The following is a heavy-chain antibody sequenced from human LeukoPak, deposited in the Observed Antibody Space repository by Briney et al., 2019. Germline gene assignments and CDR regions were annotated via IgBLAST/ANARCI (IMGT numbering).Heavy chain of an antibody. J-gene: IGHJ3*02. CDR2: IRYDGKNTK. Sequence: PGGSLRLSCAASGFSFRNYGMHWVRRAPGKGLEWVAFIRYDGKNTKYHVDSVKGRFTISRDNSKNTLYLQMNSLRAEDTAVYYCAKTWIQLWVNADAFDIWGQGTMVTVSS. D-gene: IGHD5-18*01. V-gene: IGHV3-30*02. CDR3: AKTWIQLWVNADAFDI. CDR1: GFSFRNYG.